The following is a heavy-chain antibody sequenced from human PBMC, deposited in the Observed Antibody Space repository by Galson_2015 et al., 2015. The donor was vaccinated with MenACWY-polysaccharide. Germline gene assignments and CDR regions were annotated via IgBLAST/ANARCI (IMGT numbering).Heavy chain of an antibody. CDR1: GGSVSSDTDY. D-gene: IGHD1-26*01. CDR3: AREPTYSGSFGWFDS. CDR2: MSYSGRA. V-gene: IGHV4-61*01. J-gene: IGHJ5*01. Sequence: SETLSLTCTVSGGSVSSDTDYWGWLRQPPGKGLEWIGYMSYSGRANFNPSLKTRVTISIDTSKNQFSLRLNSVTAADTAMYYCAREPTYSGSFGWFDSWGQGTLVTVSP.